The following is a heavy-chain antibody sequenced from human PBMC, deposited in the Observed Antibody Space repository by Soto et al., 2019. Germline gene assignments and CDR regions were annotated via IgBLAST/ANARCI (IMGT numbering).Heavy chain of an antibody. CDR2: IYYSGST. CDR1: GGSISSGGYY. Sequence: LSLTCTVSGGSISSGGYYWSWIRQHPGKGLEWIGYIYYSGSTYYNPSLKSRVTISVDTSKNQFSLKLSSVTAADTAVYYCARDRWFGEGGMDVWGQGTTVTVSS. V-gene: IGHV4-31*03. J-gene: IGHJ6*02. CDR3: ARDRWFGEGGMDV. D-gene: IGHD3-10*01.